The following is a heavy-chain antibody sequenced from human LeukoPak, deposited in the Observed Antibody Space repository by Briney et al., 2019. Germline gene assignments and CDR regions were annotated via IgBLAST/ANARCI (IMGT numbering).Heavy chain of an antibody. CDR1: GGSFSGYY. Sequence: SETLSLTCAVYGGSFSGYYWSWIRQPPGKGLEWIGEINHSGSTNYNPSLKSRVTISVDTSKNQFSLKLSSVTAADTAVYYCARRGTYYYGMDVWGKGTAVTVSS. J-gene: IGHJ6*04. V-gene: IGHV4-34*01. CDR2: INHSGST. CDR3: ARRGTYYYGMDV.